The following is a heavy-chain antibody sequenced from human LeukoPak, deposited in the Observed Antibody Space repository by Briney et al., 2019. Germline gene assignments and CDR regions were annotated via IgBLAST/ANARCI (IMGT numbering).Heavy chain of an antibody. D-gene: IGHD3-3*01. CDR1: GYTFTSYD. CDR2: MNPNSGNT. Sequence: GASVKVSCKASGYTFTSYDINWVRQATGQGLEWMGWMNPNSGNTGYAQKFQGRVTMTRNTSISTAYMELSSLRSEDTAVYYCARTAVYEDDFWSDPVGMDVWGQGTTVTVSS. J-gene: IGHJ6*02. V-gene: IGHV1-8*01. CDR3: ARTAVYEDDFWSDPVGMDV.